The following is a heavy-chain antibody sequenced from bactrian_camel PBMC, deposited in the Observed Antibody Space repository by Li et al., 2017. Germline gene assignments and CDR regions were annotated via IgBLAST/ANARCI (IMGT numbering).Heavy chain of an antibody. Sequence: VQLVESGGGSVQAGGSLRLSCTASGVSTSCMGWFRQAPGKLREGVAAIYRGGRTTYYPDSVKGRFAISQDSAENTVYLQMTSLKPEDTATYYCAANYGGLRGVDISRRDPSDYSSWGQGTQVTVS. V-gene: IGHV3S40*01. CDR3: AANYGGLRGVDISRRDPSDYSS. D-gene: IGHD3*01. J-gene: IGHJ4*01. CDR1: GVSTSC. CDR2: IYRGGRTT.